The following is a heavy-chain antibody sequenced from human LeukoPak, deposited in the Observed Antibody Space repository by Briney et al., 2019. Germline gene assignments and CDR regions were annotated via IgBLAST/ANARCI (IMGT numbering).Heavy chain of an antibody. Sequence: GGSLRLSCAASGFTFSSYWMSWVRQAPGKGLEWVANIKQDGSEKYYVDSVKGRFTISRDNAKNSLYLQMSSLRAEDTAVYYCARAVAVPAAMPEYYYYYMDVWGKGTTVTVSS. CDR2: IKQDGSEK. CDR3: ARAVAVPAAMPEYYYYYMDV. J-gene: IGHJ6*03. V-gene: IGHV3-7*01. CDR1: GFTFSSYW. D-gene: IGHD2-2*01.